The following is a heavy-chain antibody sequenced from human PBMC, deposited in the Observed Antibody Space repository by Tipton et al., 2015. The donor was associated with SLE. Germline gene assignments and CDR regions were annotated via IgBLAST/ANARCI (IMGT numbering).Heavy chain of an antibody. Sequence: LRLSCTVSGGSISSSSYYWGWIRQPPGKGLEWVGSIYYSGSTYYNPSLKSRVTISVDTSKNQFPLKLSSVTAADTAVYYCARSSSSLNNWFDPWGQGTLVTVSS. J-gene: IGHJ5*02. CDR3: ARSSSSLNNWFDP. D-gene: IGHD6-13*01. V-gene: IGHV4-39*06. CDR1: GGSISSSSYY. CDR2: IYYSGST.